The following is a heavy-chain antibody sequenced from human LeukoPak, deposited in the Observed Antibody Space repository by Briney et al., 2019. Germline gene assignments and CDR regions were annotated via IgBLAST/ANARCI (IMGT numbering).Heavy chain of an antibody. J-gene: IGHJ4*02. CDR3: ASGRGYSYDAPDY. V-gene: IGHV3-11*04. D-gene: IGHD5-18*01. CDR2: ISSSGSTI. CDR1: GFTFSDYY. Sequence: PGGSLRLSCAASGFTFSDYYMSWIRQAPGKGLEWVSYISSSGSTIYYADSVKGRFTISRDNAKNSLYLHMNSLRAEDTAVYYCASGRGYSYDAPDYWGQGTLVTVSS.